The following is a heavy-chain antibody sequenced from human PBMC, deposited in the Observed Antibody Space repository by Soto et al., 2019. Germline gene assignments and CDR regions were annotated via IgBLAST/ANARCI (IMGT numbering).Heavy chain of an antibody. V-gene: IGHV1-24*01. J-gene: IGHJ6*03. CDR3: ATATPFAGVVITVYYYYYMDV. CDR1: GYTLTELS. Sequence: GASVKVSCKVSGYTLTELSMHWVRQAPGKGLEWMGGFDPEDGETIYAQKFQGRVTMTEDTSTDTAYMELSSLRSEDTAVYYCATATPFAGVVITVYYYYYMDVWGKGTTVTVSS. CDR2: FDPEDGET. D-gene: IGHD3-22*01.